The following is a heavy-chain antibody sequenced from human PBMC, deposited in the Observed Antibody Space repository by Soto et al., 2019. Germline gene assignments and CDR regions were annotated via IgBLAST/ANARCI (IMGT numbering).Heavy chain of an antibody. CDR3: ARDLSWGSNWYYYMDV. CDR2: ISSRSIVI. Sequence: EVQLVESGGGLVQPGGSLRLSCATSGFILSDCAMNWVRQAPGKGLEWVSYISSRSIVIDCADSVKGRFTVSRDNARNSLYLQMNSLRAEDTAVYYCARDLSWGSNWYYYMDVWGKGTTVTVSS. D-gene: IGHD7-27*01. CDR1: GFILSDCA. J-gene: IGHJ6*03. V-gene: IGHV3-48*01.